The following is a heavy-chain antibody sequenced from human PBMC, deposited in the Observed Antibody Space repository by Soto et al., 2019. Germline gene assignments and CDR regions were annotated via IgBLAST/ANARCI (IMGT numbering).Heavy chain of an antibody. D-gene: IGHD4-17*01. V-gene: IGHV1-69*06. CDR2: ISPIVGTT. CDR1: GGTFTNYA. CDR3: ARVGPHDYGGNRFDY. J-gene: IGHJ4*02. Sequence: QVQLVQSGAEVKKPGSSVKVSCKASGGTFTNYAISWVRQAPGQGLEWMGGISPIVGTTHYAQKFQGRVTITADKSSSTAYRQLTRLRSEDTAMYYCARVGPHDYGGNRFDYWGQGSMVTVSS.